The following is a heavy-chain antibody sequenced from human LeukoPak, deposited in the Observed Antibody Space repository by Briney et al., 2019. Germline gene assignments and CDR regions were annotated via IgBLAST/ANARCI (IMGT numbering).Heavy chain of an antibody. J-gene: IGHJ4*02. Sequence: GGSLRLSCTASGLTFSSYVMYWVRQAQGPGQGRVAFIRYDGSNKYYADSVKGRFTISRDNSKNTLYLQMNSLRAEDTAVYHCATRHSSSSGVDYWGQGTLVTVSS. CDR2: IRYDGSNK. V-gene: IGHV3-30*02. CDR3: ATRHSSSSGVDY. D-gene: IGHD6-6*01. CDR1: GLTFSSYV.